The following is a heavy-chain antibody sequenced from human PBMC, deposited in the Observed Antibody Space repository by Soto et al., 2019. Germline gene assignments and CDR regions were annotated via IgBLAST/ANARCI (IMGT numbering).Heavy chain of an antibody. J-gene: IGHJ6*04. CDR2: ISYEGSNK. V-gene: IGHV3-30*03. CDR3: ATDQGGPREWNYKYYYYGMDV. D-gene: IGHD1-7*01. Sequence: PCCCLRLGCASCGLRVSSYVMHLLLQAPGKGLEWVAVISYEGSNKYYADSVKGRFTISRDNSKNTLYLQMNSMRAEETGVYYCATDQGGPREWNYKYYYYGMDVWGKGLMVTV. CDR1: GLRVSSYV.